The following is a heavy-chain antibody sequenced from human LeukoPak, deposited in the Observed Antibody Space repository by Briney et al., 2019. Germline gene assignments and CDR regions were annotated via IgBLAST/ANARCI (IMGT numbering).Heavy chain of an antibody. CDR1: GFTFDDDA. Sequence: GGSLRLSCAASGFTFDDDAMSWVRQAPGKGLEWGSAISGSGGSTYYADSVKGRFTISRDNSKNTLYLQMNSLRAEDTAVYYRAKGLTKAVWLLPVFYGMAVWGQGTTVTVSS. CDR3: AKGLTKAVWLLPVFYGMAV. V-gene: IGHV3-23*01. J-gene: IGHJ6*02. D-gene: IGHD3-9*01. CDR2: ISGSGGST.